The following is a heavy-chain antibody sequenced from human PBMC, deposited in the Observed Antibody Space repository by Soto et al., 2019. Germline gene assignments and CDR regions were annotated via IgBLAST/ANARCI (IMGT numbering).Heavy chain of an antibody. CDR1: GFTFSSYA. V-gene: IGHV3-23*01. D-gene: IGHD3-3*01. Sequence: PGGSLRLSCAASGFTFSSYAMSWVRQAPGKGLEWVSAISGSGGSTYYADSVKGRFTISRDNSKNTLYLQMNSLRAEDTAVYYCARGCRGSYYDFWSGYYNWFDPWGQGTLVTVSS. CDR3: ARGCRGSYYDFWSGYYNWFDP. CDR2: ISGSGGST. J-gene: IGHJ5*02.